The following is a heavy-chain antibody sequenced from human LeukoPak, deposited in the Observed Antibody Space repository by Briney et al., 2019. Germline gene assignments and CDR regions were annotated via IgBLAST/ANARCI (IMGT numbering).Heavy chain of an antibody. Sequence: GGSLKLSCAASGFNFSGSAVHWVRQASGKGLEWVGRTRNKAHNYATAYAESVQGRFSISRDESKTTAYLQMNGLKTEDTAVYYCTTLNYVWGTYPPDYWGQGTLVTVSS. CDR1: GFNFSGSA. CDR2: TRNKAHNYAT. J-gene: IGHJ4*02. D-gene: IGHD3-16*02. CDR3: TTLNYVWGTYPPDY. V-gene: IGHV3-73*01.